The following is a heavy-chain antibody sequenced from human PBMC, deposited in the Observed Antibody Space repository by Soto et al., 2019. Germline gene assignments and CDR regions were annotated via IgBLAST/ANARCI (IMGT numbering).Heavy chain of an antibody. J-gene: IGHJ4*02. CDR2: ISSDGSST. Sequence: GGSLRLSCAASGFTPSNYWMHWARQAPGKGLVWVSRISSDGSSTSYADSVKGRFTISRDNAKNTLHLQMNSLRAEDTAVYYCARVLYCSSSSCYSYFDIWGQGTLVTVSS. CDR3: ARVLYCSSSSCYSYFDI. D-gene: IGHD2-2*01. V-gene: IGHV3-74*01. CDR1: GFTPSNYW.